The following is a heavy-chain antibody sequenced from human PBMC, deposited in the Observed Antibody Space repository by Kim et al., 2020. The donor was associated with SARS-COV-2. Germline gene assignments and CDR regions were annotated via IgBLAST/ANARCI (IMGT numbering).Heavy chain of an antibody. CDR1: GGSISSYY. V-gene: IGHV4-59*13. D-gene: IGHD5-12*01. CDR3: ARAYSGYDHAGRTQYSSSENWFDP. J-gene: IGHJ5*02. CDR2: IYYSGST. Sequence: SETLSLTCTVSGGSISSYYWSWIRQPPGKGLEWIGYIYYSGSTNYNPSLKSRVTISVDTSKNQFSLKLSSVTAADTAVYYCARAYSGYDHAGRTQYSSSENWFDPWGQGTLVTVSS.